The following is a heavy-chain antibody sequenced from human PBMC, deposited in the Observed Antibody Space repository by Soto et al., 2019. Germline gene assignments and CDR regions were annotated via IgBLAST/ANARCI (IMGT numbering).Heavy chain of an antibody. V-gene: IGHV3-23*01. J-gene: IGHJ5*02. Sequence: AGGSLRLSCAASGFTFSSYAISWVRQAPGKGLEWVSAISGSGGSTYYADSVKGRFTISRDNSKNTLYLQMNSLRAEDTAVYYCAKDREEDTAMVTGNWFDPWGQGTLVTV. CDR2: ISGSGGST. D-gene: IGHD5-18*01. CDR1: GFTFSSYA. CDR3: AKDREEDTAMVTGNWFDP.